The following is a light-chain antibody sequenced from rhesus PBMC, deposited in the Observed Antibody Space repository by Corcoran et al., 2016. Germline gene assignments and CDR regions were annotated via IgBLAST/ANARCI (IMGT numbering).Light chain of an antibody. Sequence: DIQMTQSPSSLSASVGDRVTITCRASQGISTYLNWYQQKQRKGPKRLIYAASSLESGVPSRFSGSGSGTDFTLTISSLQPEDFATYYCLQYNSNPLTFGGGTKVEIK. CDR3: LQYNSNPLT. V-gene: IGKV1-43*01. CDR1: QGISTY. CDR2: AAS. J-gene: IGKJ4*01.